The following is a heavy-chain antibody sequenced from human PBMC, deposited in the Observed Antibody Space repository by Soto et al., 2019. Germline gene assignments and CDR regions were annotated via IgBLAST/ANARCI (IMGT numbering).Heavy chain of an antibody. V-gene: IGHV3-21*01. J-gene: IGHJ4*02. CDR3: ARDQPGYSYGYGLGY. CDR1: GFTFSSYS. D-gene: IGHD5-18*01. CDR2: ISSSSSYI. Sequence: GGSLRLSCAASGFTFSSYSMNWVRQAPGKGPEWVSSISSSSSYIYYADSVKGRFTISRDNAKNSLYLQMNSLRAEDTAVYYCARDQPGYSYGYGLGYWGQGTLVTVSS.